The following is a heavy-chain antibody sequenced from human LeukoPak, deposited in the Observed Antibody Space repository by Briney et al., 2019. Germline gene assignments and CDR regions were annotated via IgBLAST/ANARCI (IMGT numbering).Heavy chain of an antibody. J-gene: IGHJ5*02. Sequence: PSETLSLTCTVSGGSLSGYYWSWVRQPPGQGLEWIGYIHYSGGTDYNPTLKGRVTISLDMSKNQFSLKMNSMTAADTAVYYCAREGQWLPDWFDPWGQGTLVTVSS. CDR2: IHYSGGT. V-gene: IGHV4-59*01. D-gene: IGHD6-19*01. CDR1: GGSLSGYY. CDR3: AREGQWLPDWFDP.